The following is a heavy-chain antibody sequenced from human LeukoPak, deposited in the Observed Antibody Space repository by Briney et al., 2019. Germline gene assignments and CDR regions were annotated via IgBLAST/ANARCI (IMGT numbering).Heavy chain of an antibody. CDR2: ISSSSSTI. D-gene: IGHD6-13*01. V-gene: IGHV3-48*02. CDR1: GFTFSSYS. Sequence: PGGSLRLSCAASGFTFSSYSMNWVRQAPGKGLEWVSYISSSSSTIYYADSVKGRFTISRDNAKNSLYLQMNSLRDEDTAVYYCARDASSSWCQKDEFDYWGQGTLVTVSS. CDR3: ARDASSSWCQKDEFDY. J-gene: IGHJ4*02.